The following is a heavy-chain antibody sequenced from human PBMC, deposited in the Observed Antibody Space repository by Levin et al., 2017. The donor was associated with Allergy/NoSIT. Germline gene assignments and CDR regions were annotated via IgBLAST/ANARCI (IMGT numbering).Heavy chain of an antibody. CDR3: ARVRNDGGRGWFDS. J-gene: IGHJ5*01. CDR2: SYYSGTA. D-gene: IGHD2-15*01. Sequence: SQTLSLTCTVSGDSISSGHYYWSWIRQSPGKGLEWIGHSYYSGTAYYNPSLKSRLTISVDTSKNQFSLKLSPVTAADSAVYYCARVRNDGGRGWFDSWGQGTLVTVSS. V-gene: IGHV4-31*03. CDR1: GDSISSGHYY.